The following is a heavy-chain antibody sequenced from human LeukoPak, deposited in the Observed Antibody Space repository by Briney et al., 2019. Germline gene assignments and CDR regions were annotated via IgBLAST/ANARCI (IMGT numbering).Heavy chain of an antibody. CDR3: ARERRGFFDY. CDR2: INPNSGGT. CDR1: GGTFSSYA. V-gene: IGHV1-2*02. J-gene: IGHJ4*02. D-gene: IGHD3-16*01. Sequence: ASVKVSCKASGGTFSSYAISWVRQAPGQGLEWMGWINPNSGGTKYAQNFQGRVTMTRDTSISTAYMELSRLRSDDTAVYYCARERRGFFDYWGQGTLVTVSS.